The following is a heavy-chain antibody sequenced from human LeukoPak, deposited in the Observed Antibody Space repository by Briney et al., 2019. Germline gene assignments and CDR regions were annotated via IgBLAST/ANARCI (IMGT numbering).Heavy chain of an antibody. CDR2: IYTSGST. D-gene: IGHD2-15*01. V-gene: IGHV4-4*07. CDR3: ARSYCSGGSCLNWFDP. J-gene: IGHJ5*02. CDR1: GGSISSYY. Sequence: SETLSLTCTVSGGSISSYYWSWIRQPAGKGLEWIGRIYTSGSTNYNPSLKSRVTMSVDMSKNQFSLKLTSVTAADTAVYYCARSYCSGGSCLNWFDPWGLGTLVTVSS.